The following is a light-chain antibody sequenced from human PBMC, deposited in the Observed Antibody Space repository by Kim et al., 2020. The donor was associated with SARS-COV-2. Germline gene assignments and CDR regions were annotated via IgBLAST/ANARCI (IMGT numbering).Light chain of an antibody. CDR3: ASWDDSLSGWV. CDR2: SNI. CDR1: SSDIGSNT. J-gene: IGLJ3*02. Sequence: GQSVTISCSGTSSDIGSNTVTWYQQFPGTTPNLLIYSNIQRPSGVPDRFSGSKSGTSASLAISGLQSEDEADYYCASWDDSLSGWVFGGGTQLTVL. V-gene: IGLV1-44*01.